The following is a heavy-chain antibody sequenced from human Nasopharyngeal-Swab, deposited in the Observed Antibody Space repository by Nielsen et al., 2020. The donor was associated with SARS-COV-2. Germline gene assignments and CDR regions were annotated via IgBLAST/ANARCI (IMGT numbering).Heavy chain of an antibody. V-gene: IGHV3-30*03. J-gene: IGHJ6*02. Sequence: GESLKISCAASGFTCRSYGMHWVRQAPGKGLAWVVVISYDGSNKDYADSVKGRFTISRDNSKNTLYLQTNSLRADDTAVYYCARGTIFGVVKRGPWDYYGMDVWGQGTTVTVSS. CDR3: ARGTIFGVVKRGPWDYYGMDV. CDR1: GFTCRSYG. D-gene: IGHD3-3*01. CDR2: ISYDGSNK.